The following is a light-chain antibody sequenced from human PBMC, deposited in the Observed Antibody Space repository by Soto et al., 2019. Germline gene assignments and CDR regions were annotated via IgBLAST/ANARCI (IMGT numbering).Light chain of an antibody. CDR3: QSYDSSLTGKV. V-gene: IGLV1-40*01. J-gene: IGLJ2*01. Sequence: QSALTQPPSVSGAPGQRVTISCIGSSSNIGAGYDVHWYQQLPGTAPKLLIYGNSNRPSGVPDRFSGSKSGTSASLAITGLQAEDEAGYYCQSYDSSLTGKVFGGGTKLTVL. CDR1: SSNIGAGYD. CDR2: GNS.